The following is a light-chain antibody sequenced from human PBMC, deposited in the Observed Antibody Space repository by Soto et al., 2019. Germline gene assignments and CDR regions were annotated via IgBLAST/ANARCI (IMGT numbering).Light chain of an antibody. CDR1: RNINRK. CDR3: LQYYDYPPLI. CDR2: GAS. Sequence: EIVMTQSPATLSVSPGERATLSCRASRNINRKLAWYQQKPGQALRLLISGASTRATGIPARFSGSGSGTELTLTISSLQSEDFAVYYCLQYYDYPPLIFGGGTKVEIK. J-gene: IGKJ4*01. V-gene: IGKV3-15*01.